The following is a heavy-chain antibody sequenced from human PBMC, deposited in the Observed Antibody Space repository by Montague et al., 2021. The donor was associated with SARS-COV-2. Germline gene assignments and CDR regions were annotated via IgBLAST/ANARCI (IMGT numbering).Heavy chain of an antibody. V-gene: IGHV3-23*03. D-gene: IGHD3-22*01. J-gene: IGHJ4*02. CDR3: AKSRGIRYDSSGYYYPLGY. Sequence: SLRLSCAASGFTFSSYAMSWVRQAPGKGLEWASVIYSGGSSTYYADSVKGRFTISRDNSKNTLYLQMNSLRAEDTAVYYCAKSRGIRYDSSGYYYPLGYWGQGTLVTVSS. CDR1: GFTFSSYA. CDR2: IYSGGSST.